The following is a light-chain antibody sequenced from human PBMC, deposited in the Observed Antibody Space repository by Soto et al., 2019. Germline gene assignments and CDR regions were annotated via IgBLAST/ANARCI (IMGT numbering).Light chain of an antibody. V-gene: IGKV3-20*01. CDR1: QSVTNSY. Sequence: EIVLRQSPGTLSLSPGERATLSCRATQSVTNSYLAWYQQKPGQAPRLLIYGASSRATGIPDRFSGSGSGTDFTLTINRLEPEDFAVYSCQQYGRSPITFGQGTRLESK. CDR2: GAS. J-gene: IGKJ5*01. CDR3: QQYGRSPIT.